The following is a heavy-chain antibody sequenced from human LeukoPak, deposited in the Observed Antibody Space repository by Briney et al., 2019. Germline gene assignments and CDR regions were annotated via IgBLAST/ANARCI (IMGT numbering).Heavy chain of an antibody. V-gene: IGHV3-30*18. CDR3: AKDTSAGYSNSWSDY. J-gene: IGHJ4*02. CDR1: GFTFSSYG. Sequence: GGSLRLSCAASGFTFSSYGMHWVRQAPGKGLEWVAVISYDGSNKYYADSVKGRFTISRDNSKNTLYLQMNSLRAEDTAVYYCAKDTSAGYSNSWSDYWGQGTLVTVSS. D-gene: IGHD6-13*01. CDR2: ISYDGSNK.